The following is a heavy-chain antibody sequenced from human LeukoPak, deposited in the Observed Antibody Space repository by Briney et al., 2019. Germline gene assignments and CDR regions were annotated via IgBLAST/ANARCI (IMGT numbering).Heavy chain of an antibody. V-gene: IGHV3-48*01. CDR1: GFTFSSYS. Sequence: GGSLGLSCAASGFTFSSYSMNWVRQAPGKGLEWVSYISSSSSTIYYADSVKGRFTISRDNAKNSLYLQMNSLRAEDTAVYYCARDSNYYDSSFFDYWGQGTLVTVSS. CDR2: ISSSSSTI. CDR3: ARDSNYYDSSFFDY. J-gene: IGHJ4*02. D-gene: IGHD3-22*01.